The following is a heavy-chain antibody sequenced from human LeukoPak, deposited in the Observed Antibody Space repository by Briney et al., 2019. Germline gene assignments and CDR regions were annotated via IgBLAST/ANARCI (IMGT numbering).Heavy chain of an antibody. D-gene: IGHD2-15*01. CDR1: GGSINNYY. CDR2: IYDSGST. Sequence: SETLSLTCAVSGGSINNYYWSWIRQPPGKGLEWIGYIYDSGSTNYNPSLKSRVTTSLDTSKNQVSLELSSVTAADTAVYYCARAPHCSGGSCYLSSPFDYWGQGTLVTVSS. CDR3: ARAPHCSGGSCYLSSPFDY. J-gene: IGHJ4*02. V-gene: IGHV4-59*12.